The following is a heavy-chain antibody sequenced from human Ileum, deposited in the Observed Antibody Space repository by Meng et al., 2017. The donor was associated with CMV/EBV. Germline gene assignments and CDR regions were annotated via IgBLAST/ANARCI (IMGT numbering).Heavy chain of an antibody. J-gene: IGHJ4*02. V-gene: IGHV1-18*01. CDR3: ARDGGGYGIFDH. CDR2: ISGHNGVT. Sequence: SCKAFGYIVTKDGVTWVRQAPGQGLEWLGWISGHNGVTNYAPRFQGRVTMTTETSLDTAYMELRSLTSDDTAVYYCARDGGGYGIFDHWGQGSLVTVSS. CDR1: GYIVTKDG. D-gene: IGHD5-12*01.